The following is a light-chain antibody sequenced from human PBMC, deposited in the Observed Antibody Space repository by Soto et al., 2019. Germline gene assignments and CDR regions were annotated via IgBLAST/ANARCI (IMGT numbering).Light chain of an antibody. CDR2: RVS. V-gene: IGKV3-20*01. CDR3: KQYGNLPLT. Sequence: IVLTQSPGTLSFSPGERATLSCRASQTITTLAWYQRKPGQAPRLLIYRVSSRATGVPDRFSGSGSGTDYTLTISRLEPEDFPVYYCKQYGNLPLTCGVGKQVDIX. J-gene: IGKJ4*01. CDR1: QTITT.